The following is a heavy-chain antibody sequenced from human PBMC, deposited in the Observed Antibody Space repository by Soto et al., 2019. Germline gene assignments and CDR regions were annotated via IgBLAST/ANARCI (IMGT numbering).Heavy chain of an antibody. CDR3: AKDIAGRPNYGMDV. V-gene: IGHV3-9*01. CDR2: ISWNSGSI. Sequence: EVQLVESGGGLVQPGRSLRLSCAASGFTFAAYAMHWVRQAPGKGLEWVSGISWNSGSIGYADSVKGRFTISRDNAKNSLYLQMNSLRAEDTALYYCAKDIAGRPNYGMDVWGQGTTVTVSS. D-gene: IGHD6-6*01. J-gene: IGHJ6*02. CDR1: GFTFAAYA.